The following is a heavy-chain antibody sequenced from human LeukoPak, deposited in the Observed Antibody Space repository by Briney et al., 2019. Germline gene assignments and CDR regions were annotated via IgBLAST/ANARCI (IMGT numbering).Heavy chain of an antibody. Sequence: GGSLRLSCAGSGFTFSSSAMGWVRQAPGKGLEWVSTISGSDGSTYFADSVKGRFSVSRDNSKSTLYLQMNSLRADDTAVYYCADRPPIVAAGPSDYWGQGTLVTVSS. CDR3: ADRPPIVAAGPSDY. D-gene: IGHD5-12*01. CDR1: GFTFSSSA. J-gene: IGHJ4*02. V-gene: IGHV3-23*01. CDR2: ISGSDGST.